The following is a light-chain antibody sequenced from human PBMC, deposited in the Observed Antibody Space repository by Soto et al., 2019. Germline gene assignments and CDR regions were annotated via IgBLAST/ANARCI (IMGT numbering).Light chain of an antibody. V-gene: IGKV3-20*01. Sequence: EIVLTQSPGTLSLSPGERATLSCRASQSVSSSYLAWYQQKPGQAPRLLIYGASSRATGIPDRFSGSGSGKDFPLTISRLQPEDFALYYCQQYHSSPLTCGGGTKVEIK. CDR2: GAS. CDR3: QQYHSSPLT. CDR1: QSVSSSY. J-gene: IGKJ4*02.